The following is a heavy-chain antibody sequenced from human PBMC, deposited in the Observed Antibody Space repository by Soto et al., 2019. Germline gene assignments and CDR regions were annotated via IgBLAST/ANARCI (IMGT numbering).Heavy chain of an antibody. V-gene: IGHV3-33*08. D-gene: IGHD5-18*01. CDR1: GFTFSSYA. CDR2: IWYDGSNQ. Sequence: GSLRLSCAASGFTFSSYAMHWVRHAPGKGLEWVAVIWYDGSNQYYADSVKGRITISRDNSKNTLYLQMNSLRAEDTAVYYCAGGYSYSPGFYFDYWGQGALVTVSS. CDR3: AGGYSYSPGFYFDY. J-gene: IGHJ4*02.